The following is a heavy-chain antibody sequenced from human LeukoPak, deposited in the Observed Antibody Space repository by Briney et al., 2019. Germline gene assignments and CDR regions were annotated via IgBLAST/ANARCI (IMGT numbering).Heavy chain of an antibody. CDR1: GGSISSYY. Sequence: PSETLSLTCTVSGGSISSYYWTWIRQSAGKGLEWIGRINTSGSTNYNPSLRSRVTMSVNTSKNQFSLNLTSVTAADPAVYSWAGGGAAPGGLAPGARETLATVS. D-gene: IGHD3-10*01. CDR3: AGGGAAPGGLAP. CDR2: INTSGST. J-gene: IGHJ5*02. V-gene: IGHV4-4*07.